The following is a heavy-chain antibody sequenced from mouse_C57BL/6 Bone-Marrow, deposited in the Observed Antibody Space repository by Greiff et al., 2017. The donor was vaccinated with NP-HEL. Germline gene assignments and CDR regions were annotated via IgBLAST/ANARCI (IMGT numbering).Heavy chain of an antibody. D-gene: IGHD1-1*01. CDR3: AREGPTIEAPYYAMDY. V-gene: IGHV1-75*01. CDR1: GYTFTDYS. J-gene: IGHJ4*01. Sequence: QVQLQQSGPELVKPGASVKISCKASGYTFTDYSINWVKQRPGQGLEWIGWIFPGSGSTYYNEKFKGKATLTVDKSSRTAYLLLSSRTSEDSAVYFCAREGPTIEAPYYAMDYWGQGTAVTVSS. CDR2: IFPGSGST.